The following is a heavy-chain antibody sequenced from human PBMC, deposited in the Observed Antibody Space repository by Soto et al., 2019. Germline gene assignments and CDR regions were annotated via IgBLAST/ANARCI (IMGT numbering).Heavy chain of an antibody. CDR1: GYSFTDYY. D-gene: IGHD2-21*01. CDR3: AREASKYSGMDV. CDR2: INPSGGST. J-gene: IGHJ6*02. Sequence: ASVKVSCKASGYSFTDYYMHWVRQAPGQGLEWMGVINPSGGSTTYAQKFQGRVTMTRDTSTSTVYMELSSLISEDTTEYYCAREASKYSGMDVWGQGTTVTVSS. V-gene: IGHV1-46*01.